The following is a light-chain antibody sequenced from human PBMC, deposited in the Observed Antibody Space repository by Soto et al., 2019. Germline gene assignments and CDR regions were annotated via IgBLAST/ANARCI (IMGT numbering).Light chain of an antibody. Sequence: QSVLTQPASVSGSPGQSITISGTGTSSDVGGYNFVSWYQQHPGKAPKFIIYDVRNRPSGVSNRFSGSRSGNTASLTISGLQAEDEADYYCSSYTSSSTVIFGGGTKVTVL. CDR1: SSDVGGYNF. CDR3: SSYTSSSTVI. CDR2: DVR. J-gene: IGLJ2*01. V-gene: IGLV2-14*03.